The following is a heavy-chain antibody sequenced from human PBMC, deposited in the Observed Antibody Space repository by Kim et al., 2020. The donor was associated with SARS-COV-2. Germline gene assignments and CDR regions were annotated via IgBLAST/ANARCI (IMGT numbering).Heavy chain of an antibody. Sequence: VKGQFTISRDNSKNTLYLQMNSPRAEDTAVYYCAKAGTTVSYYYYYGMDVWGQGTTVTVSS. CDR3: AKAGTTVSYYYYYGMDV. V-gene: IGHV3-23*01. D-gene: IGHD4-17*01. J-gene: IGHJ6*02.